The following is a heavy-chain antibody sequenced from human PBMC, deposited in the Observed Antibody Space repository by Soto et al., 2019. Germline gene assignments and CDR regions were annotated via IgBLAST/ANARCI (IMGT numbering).Heavy chain of an antibody. D-gene: IGHD1-26*01. CDR3: AKDYDLGVGATDDYFDY. V-gene: IGHV3-23*01. CDR2: ISGSGGST. CDR1: GFTFSSYA. J-gene: IGHJ4*02. Sequence: EVQLLESGGGLVQPGGSLRLSCAASGFTFSSYAMSWVRQAPGKGLEWVSAISGSGGSTYYADPVKGRFTISRDNSKNTLYLQMNSLRAEDTAVYYCAKDYDLGVGATDDYFDYWGQGTLVTVSS.